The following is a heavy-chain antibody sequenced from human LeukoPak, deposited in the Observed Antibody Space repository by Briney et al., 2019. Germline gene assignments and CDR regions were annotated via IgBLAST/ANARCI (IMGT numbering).Heavy chain of an antibody. D-gene: IGHD2-2*01. V-gene: IGHV3-66*01. CDR3: ARDLRGVGPAAGDAFDI. CDR1: GFTVSRNY. CDR2: TYSGGST. J-gene: IGHJ3*02. Sequence: GGSLRLSCAASGFTVSRNYMIWVRQAPGKGLECVSITYSGGSTIYADSVKGRFTISRDNSKNTLYLQMNSLRAEDTAVYYCARDLRGVGPAAGDAFDIWGQGTMVTVSS.